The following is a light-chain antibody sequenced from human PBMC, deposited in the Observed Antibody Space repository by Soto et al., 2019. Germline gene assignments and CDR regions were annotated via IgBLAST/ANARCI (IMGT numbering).Light chain of an antibody. CDR2: EVK. CDR3: QSYESSSLSGFV. V-gene: IGLV2-14*01. CDR1: SSDVGGYNY. J-gene: IGLJ1*01. Sequence: QSALTQPASVSGSPGQSITISCTGTSSDVGGYNYVSWYQQHPGKAPKLMIYEVKIRPSGVPDRFSGSKSGISASLAITGLQADDEADYYCQSYESSSLSGFVFGSGTKVTVL.